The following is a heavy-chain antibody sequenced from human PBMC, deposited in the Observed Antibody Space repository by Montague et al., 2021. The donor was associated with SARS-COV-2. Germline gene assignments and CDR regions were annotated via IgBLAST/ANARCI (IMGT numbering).Heavy chain of an antibody. V-gene: IGHV4-39*01. CDR2: SGST. D-gene: IGHD3-10*01. J-gene: IGHJ3*02. Sequence: SGSTYYKSSLKSRVTISVDTSKNQFSLRLSSVTAADKAVYYCARHITGSGNAFDIWGQGTMVTVSS. CDR3: ARHITGSGNAFDI.